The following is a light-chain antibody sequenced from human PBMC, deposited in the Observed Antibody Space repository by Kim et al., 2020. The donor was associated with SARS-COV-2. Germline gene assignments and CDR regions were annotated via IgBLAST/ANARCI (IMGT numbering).Light chain of an antibody. J-gene: IGKJ1*01. CDR1: QNISSY. CDR2: AAS. CDR3: QQSYSTPWT. Sequence: ASVRDRVTITCRASQNISSYLNWYQQKPGKAPKLLIYAASSLQSGVPSRFSGSGSGTDFTLTISSLQPEDFATYYCQQSYSTPWTFGQGTKVDIK. V-gene: IGKV1-39*01.